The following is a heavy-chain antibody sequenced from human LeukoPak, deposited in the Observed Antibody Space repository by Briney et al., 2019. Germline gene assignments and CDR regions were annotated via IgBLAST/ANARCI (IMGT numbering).Heavy chain of an antibody. J-gene: IGHJ3*02. Sequence: KSSETLSLTCTVSGGSISSYYWSWIRKPPGKGLEWIGYISYRGSTNYNPSLKSRVTISIDTSKNQFSLKLRSVTAADTAIYYCARQGYDILTGYIDAFDIWGQGTMVTVSS. V-gene: IGHV4-59*08. CDR3: ARQGYDILTGYIDAFDI. D-gene: IGHD3-9*01. CDR1: GGSISSYY. CDR2: ISYRGST.